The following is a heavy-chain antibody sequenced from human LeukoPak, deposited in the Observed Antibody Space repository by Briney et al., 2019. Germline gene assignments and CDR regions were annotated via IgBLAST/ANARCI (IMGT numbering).Heavy chain of an antibody. CDR2: ISSSSSYI. J-gene: IGHJ6*02. Sequence: GGSLRLSCAASGFTFSSYSMNWVRQAPGKGLEWVSSISSSSSYIYYADSVKGRSTISRDNAKNSLYLQMNSLRAEDTAVYYCARIYDSSGYYYLTNYYGMDVWGQGTTVTVSS. D-gene: IGHD3-22*01. CDR1: GFTFSSYS. CDR3: ARIYDSSGYYYLTNYYGMDV. V-gene: IGHV3-21*01.